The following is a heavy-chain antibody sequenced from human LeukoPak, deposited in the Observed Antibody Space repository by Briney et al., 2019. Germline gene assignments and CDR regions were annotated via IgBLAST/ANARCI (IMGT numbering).Heavy chain of an antibody. CDR3: ARDRYSSIRLRFGDAFDI. CDR1: GVSISSYY. D-gene: IGHD3-16*01. J-gene: IGHJ3*02. V-gene: IGHV4-59*12. Sequence: SETLSLTCAVSGVSISSYYWNWIRQPPGRGLEWIGSIYYSGSTYYNPSLKSRVTISVDTSKNQFSLKLSSVTAADTAVYYCARDRYSSIRLRFGDAFDIWGQGTMVTVSS. CDR2: IYYSGST.